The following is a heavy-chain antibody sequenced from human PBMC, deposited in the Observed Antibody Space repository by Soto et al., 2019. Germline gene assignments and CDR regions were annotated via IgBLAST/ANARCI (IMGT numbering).Heavy chain of an antibody. J-gene: IGHJ6*03. Sequence: QVQLVQSGAEVKKSGASVKVSCKASGYTFTTYDISWVRQAPGQGLEWMGGISAFNGNTNYAQKLQGRVTMTTDTSTSTAYMELRSLRSDDTAVYYCARAVSHFYHYYYMDVWGKGTTVTVSS. CDR1: GYTFTTYD. CDR3: ARAVSHFYHYYYMDV. CDR2: ISAFNGNT. D-gene: IGHD2-8*01. V-gene: IGHV1-18*01.